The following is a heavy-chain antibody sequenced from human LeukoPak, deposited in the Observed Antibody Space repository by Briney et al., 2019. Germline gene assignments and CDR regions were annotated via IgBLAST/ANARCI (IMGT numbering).Heavy chain of an antibody. V-gene: IGHV3-30-3*01. J-gene: IGHJ4*02. Sequence: SGGSLRLSCAASGFIFGGFTMNWVRQAPGKGQEWVAVISYDGSDKYYADSVKGRFTISRDNSKNTVYLQMNSLRAEDTALYYCARGIAAGASLPFDYWGQGTLVTVSS. CDR3: ARGIAAGASLPFDY. CDR1: GFIFGGFT. D-gene: IGHD6-13*01. CDR2: ISYDGSDK.